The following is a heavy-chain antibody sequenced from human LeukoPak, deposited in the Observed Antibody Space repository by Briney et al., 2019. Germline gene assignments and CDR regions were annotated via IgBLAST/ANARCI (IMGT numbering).Heavy chain of an antibody. J-gene: IGHJ4*02. CDR2: IYYSGSA. CDR1: GDSISSSRYY. CDR3: ARGSVAGTRVDY. D-gene: IGHD6-19*01. Sequence: PSETLSLTCTVSGDSISSSRYYWGWIRQPPGKGLEWIGSIYYSGSAYYNPSLKSRVTISVDTSKSQFSLNLSSVTAADTAVYYCARGSVAGTRVDYWGQGTLVTVSS. V-gene: IGHV4-39*01.